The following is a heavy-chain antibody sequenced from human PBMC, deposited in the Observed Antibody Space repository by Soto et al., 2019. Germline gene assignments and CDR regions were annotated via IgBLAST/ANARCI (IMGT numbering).Heavy chain of an antibody. CDR2: IKQDGSDK. V-gene: IGHV3-7*01. D-gene: IGHD6-19*01. J-gene: IGHJ6*02. CDR3: ARVFPGSGWPYHYYGMDV. CDR1: GFTFSSYW. Sequence: QPGGSLRLSCAASGFTFSSYWMSWVRQAPGKGLEWVANIKQDGSDKYYVDSVKGRFTISRDNAKSSLYLQTDSLRVEDTAVYYCARVFPGSGWPYHYYGMDVWGQGTTVTVSS.